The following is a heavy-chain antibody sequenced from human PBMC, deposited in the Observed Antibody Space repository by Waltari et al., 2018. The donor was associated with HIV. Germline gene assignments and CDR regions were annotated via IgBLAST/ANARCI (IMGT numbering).Heavy chain of an antibody. J-gene: IGHJ6*02. CDR1: GFSFRHYW. CDR2: INREGSST. Sequence: EVQLVESGGGLVQPGGSLRLSCAASGFSFRHYWIQWGRQAPGKGLVAVPRINREGSSTTYADSVYGRVTISRDNAKNTLYLQMNSLRGEDTSVYYCAGAPDCGGGSCGCYHYYGLDVWCQGTTGTVSS. CDR3: AGAPDCGGGSCGCYHYYGLDV. V-gene: IGHV3-74*03. D-gene: IGHD2-15*01.